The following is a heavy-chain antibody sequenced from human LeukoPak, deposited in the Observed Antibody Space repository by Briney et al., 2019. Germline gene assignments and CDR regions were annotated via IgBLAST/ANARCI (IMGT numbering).Heavy chain of an antibody. CDR3: ATVSYDYVWGSYRYDY. V-gene: IGHV1-24*01. Sequence: ASVKVSCKVSGYTLTELSMHWVRQAPGKGLEWMGGFDPEDGETIYAQKFQGRVTMTEDTSTDTAYMELSSLRSEDTAVYYCATVSYDYVWGSYRYDYWGQGTLVTVSS. CDR1: GYTLTELS. J-gene: IGHJ4*02. D-gene: IGHD3-16*02. CDR2: FDPEDGET.